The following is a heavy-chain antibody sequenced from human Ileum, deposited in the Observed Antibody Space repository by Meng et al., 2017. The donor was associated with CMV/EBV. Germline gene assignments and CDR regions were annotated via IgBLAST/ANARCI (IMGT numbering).Heavy chain of an antibody. CDR2: TYYKYEWYN. CDR1: GDSVSRLGAL. Sequence: VQRQESAPGLVKPSPTLSIPCDITGDSVSRLGALWNWIRPSPSRGLAWLGKTYYKYEWYNDYAPSVKSRIIVKTDTSKNQFSLQLNYVPLEDPAVYYCARENGYEWYFDFWGRGTLVTVSS. J-gene: IGHJ2*01. D-gene: IGHD6-13*01. CDR3: ARENGYEWYFDF. V-gene: IGHV6-1*01.